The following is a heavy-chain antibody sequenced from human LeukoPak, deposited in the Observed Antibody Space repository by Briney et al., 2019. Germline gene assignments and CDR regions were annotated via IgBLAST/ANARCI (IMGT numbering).Heavy chain of an antibody. CDR2: IIPIFGTA. CDR1: GGTFSSYA. D-gene: IGHD3-22*01. V-gene: IGHV1-69*06. J-gene: IGHJ4*02. Sequence: ASVKVSCKASGGTFSSYAISWVRQAPGQGLEWMGGIIPIFGTANYAQKFQGRVTITADKSTSTAYMELSSLRSEDTAVHYCARVPPFFYYDSSGYYPHFDYWGQGTLVTVSS. CDR3: ARVPPFFYYDSSGYYPHFDY.